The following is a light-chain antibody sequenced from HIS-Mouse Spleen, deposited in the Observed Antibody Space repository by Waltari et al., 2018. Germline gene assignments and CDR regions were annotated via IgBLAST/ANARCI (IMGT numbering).Light chain of an antibody. V-gene: IGLV1-47*01. CDR1: SSNIGSKY. CDR2: GNN. Sequence: QSVLTQPPSASGTPGQRVTISCSGSSSNIGSKYVYWYQQLPGTSPKLLIYGNNQRPSWVPARFSGSKSGTSASLAISGLRSEDEADYYCAAWDDSLSGPVFGGGTKLTVL. CDR3: AAWDDSLSGPV. J-gene: IGLJ3*02.